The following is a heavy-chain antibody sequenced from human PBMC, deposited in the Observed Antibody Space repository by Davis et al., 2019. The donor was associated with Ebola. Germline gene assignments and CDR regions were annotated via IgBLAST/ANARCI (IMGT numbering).Heavy chain of an antibody. Sequence: ASVKVSCKASGYTFTRHAITWVRQAPGQGLEWMGWISAFNGNTNYAQMFQGRVTMTTDTSTSTVYMELTSLVSEDTAMYYCARESGAGGSFDHWGQGTPVTVSS. J-gene: IGHJ4*02. CDR3: ARESGAGGSFDH. CDR2: ISAFNGNT. D-gene: IGHD7-27*01. V-gene: IGHV1-18*04. CDR1: GYTFTRHA.